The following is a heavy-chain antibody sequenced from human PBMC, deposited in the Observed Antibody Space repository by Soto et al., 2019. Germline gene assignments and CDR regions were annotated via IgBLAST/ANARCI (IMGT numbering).Heavy chain of an antibody. V-gene: IGHV3-23*01. CDR3: AKDWEFDWPNYYFDH. Sequence: PGGSLRLSCAASGFTFSSYAMSWVRQAPGKGLEWVSAISGDGSSTYFADSGKGRFTISRDNSKNTLYLQMNSLRAEDTAVYYCAKDWEFDWPNYYFDHWGQGTLVTVSS. CDR1: GFTFSSYA. J-gene: IGHJ4*02. D-gene: IGHD3-9*01. CDR2: ISGDGSST.